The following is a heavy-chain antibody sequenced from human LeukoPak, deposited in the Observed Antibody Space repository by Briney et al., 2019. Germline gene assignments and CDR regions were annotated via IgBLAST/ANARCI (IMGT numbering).Heavy chain of an antibody. J-gene: IGHJ3*02. D-gene: IGHD5-24*01. CDR3: AKDRMARDGYNWDAFDI. CDR1: GFTFSSYG. Sequence: QPGGSLRLSCAASGFTFSSYGMSWVRQAPGKGLEWVSAISGSGGSTYYADSVKGRFTISRDNSKNTLYLQMNSLRAEDTAVYYCAKDRMARDGYNWDAFDIWGQGTMVTVSS. CDR2: ISGSGGST. V-gene: IGHV3-23*01.